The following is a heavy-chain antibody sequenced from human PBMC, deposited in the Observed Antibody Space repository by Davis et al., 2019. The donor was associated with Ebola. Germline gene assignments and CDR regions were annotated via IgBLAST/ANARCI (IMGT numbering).Heavy chain of an antibody. CDR2: IYTSGST. D-gene: IGHD3-3*01. CDR1: GDSISNYY. V-gene: IGHV4-4*07. J-gene: IGHJ6*03. Sequence: PSETLSLTCTVSGDSISNYYWSWIRQPAGKGLEWIGRIYTSGSTNYNPSPKSRVTMSLDTSKNQFSLKLSSVTAADTAVYYCARDLVRGVNYDFWSGPYYMDVWGKGTTVTVSS. CDR3: ARDLVRGVNYDFWSGPYYMDV.